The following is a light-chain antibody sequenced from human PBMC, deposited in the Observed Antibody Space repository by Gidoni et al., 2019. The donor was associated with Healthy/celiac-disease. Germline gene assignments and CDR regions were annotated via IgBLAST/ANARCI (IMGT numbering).Light chain of an antibody. CDR3: QQYNNWPQST. CDR1: QSVSSN. J-gene: IGKJ1*01. Sequence: EIVMTQSPATLSVSPWERATLTFRASQSVSSNLAWYQQKPGQAPRLLIYGASTRATGIPARFSGSGYGTEFTLTISSLQSEDFAVYYCQQYNNWPQSTFGQGTKVEIK. CDR2: GAS. V-gene: IGKV3-15*01.